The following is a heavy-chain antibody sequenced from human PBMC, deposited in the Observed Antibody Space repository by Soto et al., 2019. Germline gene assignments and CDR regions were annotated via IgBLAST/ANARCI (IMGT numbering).Heavy chain of an antibody. CDR2: IWYDGSDK. CDR1: GFTFMNHG. V-gene: IGHV3-33*01. J-gene: IGHJ4*02. CDR3: ARDIASRRFDY. Sequence: WGSLRLSCEAAGFTFMNHGIHFCRQAPGKGLEWVAVIWYDGSDKYYADSVKGRFTISRDNSKNTLYLQINSLRVEDTAVYYCARDIASRRFDYLGQGTLVTVSS. D-gene: IGHD6-6*01.